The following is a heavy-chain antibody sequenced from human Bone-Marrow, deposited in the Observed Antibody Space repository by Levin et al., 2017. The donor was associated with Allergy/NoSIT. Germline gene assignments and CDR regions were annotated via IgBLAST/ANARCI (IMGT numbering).Heavy chain of an antibody. CDR3: ARAGTALWYFDL. V-gene: IGHV3-11*03. CDR2: ISTASCYK. J-gene: IGHJ2*01. D-gene: IGHD6-19*01. Sequence: GGSLRLSCAASGFTFSDYYISWIRQAPGKGLEWIAYISTASCYKVYAASVKGRFTISSDNANHSLSLQMSSLRSDDTAVYYCARAGTALWYFDLWGRGTLVTVS. CDR1: GFTFSDYY.